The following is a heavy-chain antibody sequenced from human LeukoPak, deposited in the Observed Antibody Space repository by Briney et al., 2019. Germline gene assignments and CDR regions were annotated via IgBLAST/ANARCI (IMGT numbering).Heavy chain of an antibody. D-gene: IGHD3-10*01. CDR3: NGNYYGSGSYYKHRDY. J-gene: IGHJ4*02. Sequence: GGSLRLSCAASGFTFSSYAMHWVRQAPGKGLEWVAVISYDGSYKNYADSVKGRFTISRDNSKNTLYLQMNSLRAEDTAVYYCNGNYYGSGSYYKHRDYWGQGTLVTVSS. CDR2: ISYDGSYK. CDR1: GFTFSSYA. V-gene: IGHV3-30*04.